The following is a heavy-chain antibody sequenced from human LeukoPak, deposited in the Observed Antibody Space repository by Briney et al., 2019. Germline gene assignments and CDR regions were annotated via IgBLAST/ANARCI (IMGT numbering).Heavy chain of an antibody. V-gene: IGHV1-18*01. CDR3: ARDINYYYDSSGYNDYFDY. Sequence: ASVKVSCKASGYTFTNYGMSWVRQAPGQGLEWMGWISAYNGNTKYAQRLQGRVTMTTDTSTSTAYMELRSLRSDDTAVYYRARDINYYYDSSGYNDYFDYWGQGTLVTVSS. J-gene: IGHJ4*02. D-gene: IGHD3-22*01. CDR2: ISAYNGNT. CDR1: GYTFTNYG.